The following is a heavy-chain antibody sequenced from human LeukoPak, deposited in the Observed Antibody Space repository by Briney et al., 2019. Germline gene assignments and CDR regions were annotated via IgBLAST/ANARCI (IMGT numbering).Heavy chain of an antibody. Sequence: PGGSLRLSCAASGFTFSSYAMHWVRQAPGKGLEWVAVISYDGSNKYYADSVKGRFTISRDNCKNTLYLQMNSLRAEDTAVYYCAQPTAGDYWGHGTLVTASS. V-gene: IGHV3-30*04. D-gene: IGHD6-13*01. CDR2: ISYDGSNK. CDR3: AQPTAGDY. CDR1: GFTFSSYA. J-gene: IGHJ4*01.